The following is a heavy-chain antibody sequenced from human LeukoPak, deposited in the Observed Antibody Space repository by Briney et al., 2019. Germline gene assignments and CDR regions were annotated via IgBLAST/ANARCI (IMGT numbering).Heavy chain of an antibody. J-gene: IGHJ4*02. V-gene: IGHV3-21*01. Sequence: KAGGSLRLSCAASGFTFSSYSMNWVRQAPGKGLEWASSISSSSSYIYYADSVKGRFTISRDNAKNSLYLQMNSLRAEDTAVYYCARHNYPYDSGGYYYAYWGQGTLVTVSS. D-gene: IGHD3-22*01. CDR3: ARHNYPYDSGGYYYAY. CDR1: GFTFSSYS. CDR2: ISSSSSYI.